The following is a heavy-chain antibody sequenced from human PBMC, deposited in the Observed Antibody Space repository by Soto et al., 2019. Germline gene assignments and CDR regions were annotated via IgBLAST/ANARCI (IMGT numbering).Heavy chain of an antibody. V-gene: IGHV4-59*08. D-gene: IGHD6-6*01. CDR3: ARTSIAARRFWWFDP. Sequence: SETLSLTCTVSGGSISSYYWSWIRQPPGKGLEWMGYIYYSGSTNYNPSLKSRVTISVDTSKNQFALKLSSVTAADTAVYYCARTSIAARRFWWFDPWGQGTLVTVSS. CDR1: GGSISSYY. J-gene: IGHJ5*02. CDR2: IYYSGST.